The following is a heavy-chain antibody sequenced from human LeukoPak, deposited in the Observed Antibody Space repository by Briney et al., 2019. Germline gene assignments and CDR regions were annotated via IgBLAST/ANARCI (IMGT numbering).Heavy chain of an antibody. V-gene: IGHV3-53*01. Sequence: GGSLRLSCAASGFTVSSNYMSWVRQAPGKGLEWVSLIYSGGSTYYADSVKGRFTISRDNSKNTLYLQMNSLRAEDTAVYYCARTRITMIVGLASRFDYWGQGTLVTVSS. D-gene: IGHD3-22*01. CDR2: IYSGGST. CDR1: GFTVSSNY. CDR3: ARTRITMIVGLASRFDY. J-gene: IGHJ4*02.